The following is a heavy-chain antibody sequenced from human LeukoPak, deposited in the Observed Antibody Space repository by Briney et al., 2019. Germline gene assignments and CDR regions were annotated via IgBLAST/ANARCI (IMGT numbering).Heavy chain of an antibody. D-gene: IGHD3-3*01. CDR3: ARQGGITIFGVAQTGGAFDI. CDR1: GGTFRSYG. J-gene: IGHJ3*02. V-gene: IGHV1-69*05. Sequence: SVKVSCKASGGTFRSYGISWVRQAPGQGLEWMGGIIPIFGTANYAQKFQGRVTITTDESTSTAYMELSSLRSEDTAVYYCARQGGITIFGVAQTGGAFDIWGQGTMVTVSS. CDR2: IIPIFGTA.